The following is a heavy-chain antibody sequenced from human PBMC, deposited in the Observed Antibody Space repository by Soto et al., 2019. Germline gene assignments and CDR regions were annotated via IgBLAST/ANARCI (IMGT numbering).Heavy chain of an antibody. CDR1: GGSISSGGYY. J-gene: IGHJ5*02. CDR2: IYYSGST. D-gene: IGHD3-3*01. V-gene: IGHV4-31*03. CDR3: ARYTIFGVVGFDP. Sequence: PSETLSLTCTVSGGSISSGGYYWSWIRQHPGKGLEWIGYIYYSGSTYYNPSLKSRVTISVDTSKNQFSLKLSSVTAADTAVYYCARYTIFGVVGFDPWGQGTLVTVSS.